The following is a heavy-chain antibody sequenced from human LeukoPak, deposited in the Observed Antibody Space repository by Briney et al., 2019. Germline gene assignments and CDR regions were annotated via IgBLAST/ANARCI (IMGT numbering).Heavy chain of an antibody. CDR3: ARDSLIFGVVTTFDY. D-gene: IGHD3-3*01. CDR2: ISYDGSNK. J-gene: IGHJ4*02. V-gene: IGHV3-30-3*01. CDR1: GFTFSSYA. Sequence: PGRSLRLSCVASGFTFSSYAMHWVRQAPGKGLEWVAVISYDGSNKYYADSVKGRFTISRDNAKNSLYLQMNSLRPEDTAVYYCARDSLIFGVVTTFDYWGQGTLVTVSS.